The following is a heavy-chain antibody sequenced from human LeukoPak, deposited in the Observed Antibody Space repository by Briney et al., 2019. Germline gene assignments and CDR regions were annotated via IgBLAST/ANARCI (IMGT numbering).Heavy chain of an antibody. J-gene: IGHJ4*02. Sequence: SVKVSCKASGGTFSSYAISWVRQAPGQGLEWMGRIIPILGIANYAQKFQGRVTITADKSTSTAYVELSSLRSEDTAVYYCARVDGDYYDSSGYIDYWGQGTLVTVSS. V-gene: IGHV1-69*04. CDR2: IIPILGIA. CDR3: ARVDGDYYDSSGYIDY. CDR1: GGTFSSYA. D-gene: IGHD3-22*01.